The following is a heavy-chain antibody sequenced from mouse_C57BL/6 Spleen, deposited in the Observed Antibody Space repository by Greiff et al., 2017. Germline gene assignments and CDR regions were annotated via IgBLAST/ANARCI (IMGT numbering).Heavy chain of an antibody. CDR2: ISDGGSYT. D-gene: IGHD2-3*01. Sequence: EVKVVESGGGLVKPGGSLKLSCAASGFTFSSYAMSWVRQTPEKRLEWVATISDGGSYTYYPDNVKGRFTISRDNAKNNLYLQMSHLKSEDTAMYYGARDRVPYDGTYFDYWGQGTTLTVSS. J-gene: IGHJ2*01. CDR1: GFTFSSYA. CDR3: ARDRVPYDGTYFDY. V-gene: IGHV5-4*01.